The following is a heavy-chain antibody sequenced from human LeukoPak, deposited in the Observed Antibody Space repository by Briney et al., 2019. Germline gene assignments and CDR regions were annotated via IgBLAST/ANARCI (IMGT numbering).Heavy chain of an antibody. V-gene: IGHV3-7*03. J-gene: IGHJ4*02. CDR2: IKQGGSEK. D-gene: IGHD3-22*01. CDR1: EFTFNKYR. Sequence: GGSLRLSCTASEFTFNKYRMNWVRQAPGKGLEWVASIKQGGSEKYYVDSVKGRFTISRDNAKNSLYLQMNSLRVEDTAVYYCARQSVMYYYDSSGYWDYWGQGTLVTVSS. CDR3: ARQSVMYYYDSSGYWDY.